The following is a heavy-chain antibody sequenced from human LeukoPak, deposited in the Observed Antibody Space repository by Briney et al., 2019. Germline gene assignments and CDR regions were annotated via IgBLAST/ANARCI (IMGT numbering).Heavy chain of an antibody. J-gene: IGHJ3*02. V-gene: IGHV3-30*03. CDR3: ARFPPLSSSWSHDAFDI. CDR1: GFTFSSYG. D-gene: IGHD6-13*01. CDR2: ISYDGSNK. Sequence: GGSLRLSCAASGFTFSSYGMHWVRQAPGKGLEWVAVISYDGSNKYYADYVKGRFTISRDNSKNTLYLQMNSLRAEDTAVYYCARFPPLSSSWSHDAFDIWGQGTMVTVSS.